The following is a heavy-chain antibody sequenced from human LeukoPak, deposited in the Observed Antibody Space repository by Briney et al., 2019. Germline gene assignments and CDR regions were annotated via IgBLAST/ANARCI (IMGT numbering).Heavy chain of an antibody. J-gene: IGHJ4*02. CDR2: ISSSGSTI. CDR1: GFTFSSYE. D-gene: IGHD3-3*01. CDR3: ARAEAYYDFWSGYSPYDY. V-gene: IGHV3-48*03. Sequence: GGSLRLSCAASGFTFSSYEMNWVRQAPGKGLEWVSYISSSGSTIYYADSVKGRFTISRDNAKNSLYLQMNSLRAEDTAVYYCARAEAYYDFWSGYSPYDYWGQGTLVTVSS.